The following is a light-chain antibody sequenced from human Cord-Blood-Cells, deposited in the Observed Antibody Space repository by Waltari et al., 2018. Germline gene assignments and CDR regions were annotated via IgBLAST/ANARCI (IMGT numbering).Light chain of an antibody. CDR2: DVT. CDR3: SSYTSSSTYV. Sequence: SALTQPASVSGSPGQSTTTSCTGTRSDAGCYYYVSWYQQHPGKAPKLMIYDVTNRPAGVSNRFSGSKSGNTASLTITGLQAEDEADYYCSSYTSSSTYVFGTGTNVTVL. J-gene: IGLJ1*01. CDR1: RSDAGCYYY. V-gene: IGLV2-14*01.